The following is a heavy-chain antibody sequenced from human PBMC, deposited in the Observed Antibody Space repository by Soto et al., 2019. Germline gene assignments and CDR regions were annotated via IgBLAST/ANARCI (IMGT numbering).Heavy chain of an antibody. CDR2: IWYDGSNK. CDR1: GFTFSSYG. V-gene: IGHV3-33*01. D-gene: IGHD1-26*01. J-gene: IGHJ3*02. Sequence: PGGSLRLSCAASGFTFSSYGMHWVRQAPGKGLEWVAVIWYDGSNKYYADSVKGRFTISRDNSKNTLYLQMNSLRAEDTAVYYCARDRELIVLSTSAFEIWGQGTMVTVSS. CDR3: ARDRELIVLSTSAFEI.